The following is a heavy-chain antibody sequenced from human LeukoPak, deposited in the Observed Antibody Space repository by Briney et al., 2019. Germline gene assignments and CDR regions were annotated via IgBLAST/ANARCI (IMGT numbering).Heavy chain of an antibody. CDR3: ARAVDDSSDYKDYFAY. CDR1: GYTFTSYD. Sequence: ASVKVSCKASGYTFTSYDINWVRQATGQGLEWMGWMNPNSGNTGYAQKFQGRVTMTRNTSISTAYMELSSLRSEDTAVYYCARAVDDSSDYKDYFAYWGQGTLVTVSS. V-gene: IGHV1-8*01. J-gene: IGHJ4*02. D-gene: IGHD3-22*01. CDR2: MNPNSGNT.